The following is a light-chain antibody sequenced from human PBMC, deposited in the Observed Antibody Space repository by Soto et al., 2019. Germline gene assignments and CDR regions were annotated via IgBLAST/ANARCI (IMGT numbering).Light chain of an antibody. CDR3: SSYTTTDTLI. V-gene: IGLV2-14*01. CDR2: DVS. Sequence: QSALTQPASVSESPGQSITISCTGTSSDVGGYNYVSWFQQHPGKAPKLIIYDVSNRPSGVSDRFSGSKSGNTASLTISGIQAEDEAAYYCSSYTTTDTLIFGAGTKVTVL. CDR1: SSDVGGYNY. J-gene: IGLJ2*01.